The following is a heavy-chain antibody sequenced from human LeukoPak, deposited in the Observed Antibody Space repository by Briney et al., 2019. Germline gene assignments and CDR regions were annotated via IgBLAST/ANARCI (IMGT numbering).Heavy chain of an antibody. J-gene: IGHJ4*02. CDR1: GFTFSSYA. Sequence: PGGSLRLSCAASGFTFSSYAMSWVRQAPGKGLEWVSAVSDNSGGTYYADSVKGRFTISRDNSKNTVYLQMNSLRAEDTAVYYCAKDYIRRAWDWGQGTLVTVSS. CDR3: AKDYIRRAWD. D-gene: IGHD3-16*01. CDR2: VSDNSGGT. V-gene: IGHV3-23*01.